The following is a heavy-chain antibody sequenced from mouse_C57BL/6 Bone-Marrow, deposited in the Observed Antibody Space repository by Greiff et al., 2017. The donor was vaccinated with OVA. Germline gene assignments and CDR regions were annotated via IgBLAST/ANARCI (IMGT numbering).Heavy chain of an antibody. CDR3: ARNSGSSGSWFAY. CDR1: GYTFTSYW. Sequence: QVQLQQPGAELVMPGASVKLSCKASGYTFTSYWMHWVQQRPGQGLEWIGEIDPSDSYNNYNQKFKGTSTLTVDKSSSTSYMQLSIRTSVDSAVYYCARNSGSSGSWFAYWGQGTLVTVSA. D-gene: IGHD1-1*01. CDR2: IDPSDSYN. J-gene: IGHJ3*01. V-gene: IGHV1-69*01.